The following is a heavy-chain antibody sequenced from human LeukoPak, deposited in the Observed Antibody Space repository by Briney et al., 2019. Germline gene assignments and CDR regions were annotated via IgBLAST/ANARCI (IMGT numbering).Heavy chain of an antibody. Sequence: SGGSLRLSCAASGFTFSSYWMHWVRQAPGKGLVWVSPINSDGSNTSYADSVKGRFTISRDNAKNTLYLQMNSLRAEDTAVYYCASLMGDGYDSSGYPLDYWGQGTLVTVSS. CDR3: ASLMGDGYDSSGYPLDY. J-gene: IGHJ4*02. V-gene: IGHV3-74*01. D-gene: IGHD3-22*01. CDR1: GFTFSSYW. CDR2: INSDGSNT.